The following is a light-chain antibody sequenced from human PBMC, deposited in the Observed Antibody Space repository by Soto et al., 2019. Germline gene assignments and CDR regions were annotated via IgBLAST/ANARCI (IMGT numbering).Light chain of an antibody. CDR2: EVN. CDR1: SSDSGTYDF. V-gene: IGLV2-14*03. J-gene: IGLJ1*01. Sequence: SVLTQPASVAGSPGESLTISCTGSSSDSGTYDFVSWYQQLPGKAPKLLMFEVNKRPSGVSDRFSGSNSGITASLTLSRLQADDEADYYCCSYTSSPYIFGSGPKVT. CDR3: CSYTSSPYI.